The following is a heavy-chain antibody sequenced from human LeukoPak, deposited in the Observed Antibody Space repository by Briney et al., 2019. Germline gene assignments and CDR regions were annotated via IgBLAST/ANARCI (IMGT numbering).Heavy chain of an antibody. CDR2: IYYNGST. Sequence: PSETLSLTCTVSGGSISSSSYYWGWIRQPPGKGLEWIGSIYYNGSTYYNPSLKRRVTISVDTSKNQFSLKLSSVTAADTAVYYWARHSNMIPVDYWGQGTLVTVSS. CDR1: GGSISSSSYY. CDR3: ARHSNMIPVDY. V-gene: IGHV4-39*01. J-gene: IGHJ4*02. D-gene: IGHD3-16*01.